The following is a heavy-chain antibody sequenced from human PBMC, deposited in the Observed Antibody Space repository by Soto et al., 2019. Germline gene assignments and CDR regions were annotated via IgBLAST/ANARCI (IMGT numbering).Heavy chain of an antibody. V-gene: IGHV4-59*01. J-gene: IGHJ4*02. Sequence: SETLSLTCAVSGGSISSYYWSWIRQPPGKGLEWIGYIYYSGSTKYNPSLKRRVTISVDTHKNQFSLKLSSVTAADTAVYYFARSPECYYIFYYLYYAGQGTLVTVSS. CDR1: GGSISSYY. D-gene: IGHD3-10*01. CDR3: ARSPECYYIFYYLYY. CDR2: IYYSGST.